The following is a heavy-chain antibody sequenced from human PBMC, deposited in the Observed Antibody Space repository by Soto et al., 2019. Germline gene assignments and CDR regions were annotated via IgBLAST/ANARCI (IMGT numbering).Heavy chain of an antibody. CDR1: GGTFSSYA. CDR2: IIPIFGTA. J-gene: IGHJ4*02. Sequence: SVKVSCKASGGTFSSYAISWVRQAPGQGLEWMGGIIPIFGTANYAQKFQGRVTITADGSTSTAYMELSSLRSEDTAVYYCARTRVGATESYYFDYWGQGTLVTVSS. CDR3: ARTRVGATESYYFDY. D-gene: IGHD1-26*01. V-gene: IGHV1-69*13.